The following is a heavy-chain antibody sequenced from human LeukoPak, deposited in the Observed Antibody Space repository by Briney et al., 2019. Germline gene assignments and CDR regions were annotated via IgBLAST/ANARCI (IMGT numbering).Heavy chain of an antibody. CDR3: VNRNYGSSPFDY. D-gene: IGHD4-11*01. Sequence: GGSLRLSCAASGFTFNRYWMPWVRQAPGKGLVWVSRISSDGSNTNYADSVKGRFTISRDNAENTLYLQMDSLTAEDTAVYYCVNRNYGSSPFDYWGQGTLVTVSS. J-gene: IGHJ4*02. V-gene: IGHV3-74*01. CDR1: GFTFNRYW. CDR2: ISSDGSNT.